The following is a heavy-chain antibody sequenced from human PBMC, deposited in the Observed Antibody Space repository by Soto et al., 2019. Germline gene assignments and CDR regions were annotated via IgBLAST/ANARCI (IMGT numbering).Heavy chain of an antibody. V-gene: IGHV3-23*01. J-gene: IGHJ4*02. Sequence: EVQLLESGGDLIQPGGPLRLSCAASGFTFSSYAMSWVRQAPGKGLGWVSAISSSGGSTFYADSVKGRFTISRDNSRNTLYLQMNSLRAEDTAIYYCAKYQPMTQPRPYFDYWGQGTLVTVSS. CDR3: AKYQPMTQPRPYFDY. D-gene: IGHD3-22*01. CDR1: GFTFSSYA. CDR2: ISSSGGST.